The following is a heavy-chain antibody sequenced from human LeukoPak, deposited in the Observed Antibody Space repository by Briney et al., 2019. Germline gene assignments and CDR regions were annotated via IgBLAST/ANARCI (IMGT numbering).Heavy chain of an antibody. CDR1: GFVFSSYA. CDR2: ISGSGGST. D-gene: IGHD5-12*01. CDR3: AKTRGGVVATTSDY. V-gene: IGHV3-23*01. J-gene: IGHJ4*02. Sequence: PGGSLRLFCAASGFVFSSYAMSWVRQGQGQGLELVSFISGSGGSTYYADSVKGRFTISRDNSKNTLYLQMNSLRVEDTAVYYCAKTRGGVVATTSDYWGQGTLVTVSS.